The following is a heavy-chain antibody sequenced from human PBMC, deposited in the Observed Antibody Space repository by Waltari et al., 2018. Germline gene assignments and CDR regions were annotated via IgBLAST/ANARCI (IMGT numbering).Heavy chain of an antibody. D-gene: IGHD6-13*01. V-gene: IGHV4-39*07. Sequence: QLQLQESGPGLVKPSETLSLPCTVSGGSLSSSSYYWGWSRQPPGKGLEWVGSSYYSGGTYDNPSLKSRVTISVDTAKNQFSLKLRSRTAADTAVYYCARDLHSSRLFDYWGQGTLVTVSS. CDR1: GGSLSSSSYY. CDR3: ARDLHSSRLFDY. CDR2: SYYSGGT. J-gene: IGHJ4*02.